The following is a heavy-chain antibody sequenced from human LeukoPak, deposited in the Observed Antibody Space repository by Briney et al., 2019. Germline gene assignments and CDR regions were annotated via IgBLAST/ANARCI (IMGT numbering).Heavy chain of an antibody. CDR2: ISSSGSTI. CDR1: GFTFSSYE. Sequence: GGSLRLSCAASGFTFSSYEMNWVRQAPGKGLEWVSYISSSGSTIYYADSVKGRFTISRDNAKNSLYLQMNSLRAEDTAVYYCARNYYDSSAYDAFEIWGQGTMVTVSS. V-gene: IGHV3-48*03. D-gene: IGHD3-22*01. CDR3: ARNYYDSSAYDAFEI. J-gene: IGHJ3*02.